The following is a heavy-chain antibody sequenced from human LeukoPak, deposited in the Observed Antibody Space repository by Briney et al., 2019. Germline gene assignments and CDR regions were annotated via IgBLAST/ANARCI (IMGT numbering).Heavy chain of an antibody. V-gene: IGHV5-51*01. Sequence: GESLKISCKGSGYSFTSYWIAWVRQMPGKGLEGMGVIYPGDSDSRYSPSFQGQITFSVDKSISTAYLQWSSLKASDTAMYYCARHRCSGTTCYESYFDYWGQGTLVTVSS. D-gene: IGHD2-15*01. CDR3: ARHRCSGTTCYESYFDY. J-gene: IGHJ4*02. CDR1: GYSFTSYW. CDR2: IYPGDSDS.